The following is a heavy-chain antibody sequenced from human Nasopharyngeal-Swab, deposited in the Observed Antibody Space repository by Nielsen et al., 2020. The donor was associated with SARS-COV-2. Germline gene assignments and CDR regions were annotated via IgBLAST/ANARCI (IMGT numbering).Heavy chain of an antibody. Sequence: GASLKISCAVSGFTFSAYALSWVRQAPGKGLEWVSGISVSGGNTYYADSVAGRFTISRDNSNSRLFLQINRLRAEDTAVYYCARASWGLSVFDRWGQGTLVTVSS. J-gene: IGHJ4*02. CDR2: ISVSGGNT. D-gene: IGHD3-16*01. V-gene: IGHV3-23*01. CDR3: ARASWGLSVFDR. CDR1: GFTFSAYA.